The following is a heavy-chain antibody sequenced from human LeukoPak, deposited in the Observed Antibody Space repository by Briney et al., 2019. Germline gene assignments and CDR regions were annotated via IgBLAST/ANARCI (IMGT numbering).Heavy chain of an antibody. V-gene: IGHV4-31*01. Sequence: SQTQSLTCTVSSGSISIGGYYCRSVRQHPGWGVERIGYFYWSGRIYNNPSLKSHVTLSVDTYKTQLSLKRSSVTAADTDVYYYARADYAEGFDYWGQGTLVTVSS. J-gene: IGHJ4*02. CDR3: ARADYAEGFDY. CDR1: SGSISIGGYY. CDR2: FYWSGRI. D-gene: IGHD4-17*01.